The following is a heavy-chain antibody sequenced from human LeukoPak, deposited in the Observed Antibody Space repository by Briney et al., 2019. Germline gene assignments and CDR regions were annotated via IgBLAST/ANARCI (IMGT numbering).Heavy chain of an antibody. V-gene: IGHV1-69*06. J-gene: IGHJ3*02. CDR3: AWGRKGGWPPHDAFDI. CDR1: GGTFTSYA. CDR2: IITIFGTA. D-gene: IGHD3-16*01. Sequence: SVKVSCKASGGTFTSYAISWVRQAPGQGLEWMGGIITIFGTANYAQKFQGRVTITADKSTSTAYMGLSSLRSEDTAVYYCAWGRKGGWPPHDAFDIWGEGTMVTVSS.